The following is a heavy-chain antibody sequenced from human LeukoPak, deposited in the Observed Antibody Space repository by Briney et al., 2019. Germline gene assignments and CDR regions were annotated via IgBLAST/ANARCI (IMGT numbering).Heavy chain of an antibody. J-gene: IGHJ6*03. V-gene: IGHV5-51*01. CDR2: IYPGDSDT. CDR1: GYSFTNYW. Sequence: GESLKISCKGSGYSFTNYWIGWVRQMPGKGLEWMGIIYPGDSDTRYSPSFQGQVTISADKSISTAYLQWSSLKASDTAMYYCARHGPSGYCSSTSCHIRDYYVGVWGTGTTVTVSS. D-gene: IGHD2-2*02. CDR3: ARHGPSGYCSSTSCHIRDYYVGV.